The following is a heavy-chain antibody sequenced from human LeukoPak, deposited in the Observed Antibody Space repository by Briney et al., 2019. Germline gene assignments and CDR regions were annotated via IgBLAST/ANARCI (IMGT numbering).Heavy chain of an antibody. D-gene: IGHD2-21*02. Sequence: PSETLSLTCTVSGGSITNTRYYWGWIRQPPGKGLEWLGSIFYTGTTYYNPSLKSRVTISVDTSKNQFSLKLSSVTAADTAVYYCVRRVSGDVELFNYFDYWGQGTLVTVSS. J-gene: IGHJ4*02. CDR2: IFYTGTT. CDR3: VRRVSGDVELFNYFDY. V-gene: IGHV4-39*01. CDR1: GGSITNTRYY.